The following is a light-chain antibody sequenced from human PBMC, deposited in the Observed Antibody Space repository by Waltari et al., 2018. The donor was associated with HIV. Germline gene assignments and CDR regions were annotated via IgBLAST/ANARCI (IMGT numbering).Light chain of an antibody. V-gene: IGLV2-23*02. CDR3: CSYAGPSPLV. CDR1: SRDVGRYDL. J-gene: IGLJ2*01. CDR2: DVT. Sequence: SALTQPASVSGSPGQSITMSCTVTSRDVGRYDLVSWYQHYPGKAPKLIIFDVTKPPSGVSNRFSGSKSGNTASLTISGLQAEDEADYDCCSYAGPSPLVFGGGTKLTVL.